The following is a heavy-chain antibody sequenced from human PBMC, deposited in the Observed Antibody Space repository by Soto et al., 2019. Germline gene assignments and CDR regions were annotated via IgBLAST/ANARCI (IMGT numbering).Heavy chain of an antibody. J-gene: IGHJ4*02. CDR2: ISYDGSNK. CDR3: AKEIGRRPLWYEPALDY. V-gene: IGHV3-30*18. D-gene: IGHD3-10*01. Sequence: QVQLLESGGGVVQPGRSLRLSCAASGFTFSSYGMHWVRQAPGKGLEWVAVISYDGSNKYYADSVKGRFTISRDNSKNTLYLQMNSLRAEDTAVYYCAKEIGRRPLWYEPALDYWGQGTLVTVSS. CDR1: GFTFSSYG.